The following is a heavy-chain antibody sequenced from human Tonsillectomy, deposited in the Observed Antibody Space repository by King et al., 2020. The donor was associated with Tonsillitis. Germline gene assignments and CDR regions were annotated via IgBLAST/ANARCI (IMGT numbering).Heavy chain of an antibody. V-gene: IGHV1-2*02. D-gene: IGHD2-21*02. CDR2: INPNSGGT. CDR3: ARVSTSSVGVAAIPDYFDY. J-gene: IGHJ4*02. Sequence: VQLVESGAEVKKPGASVRVSCKASGYTFIDYYIHWVRQAPGQGLEWMGWINPNSGGTDYAQKFQGRVTMTRYTSIRTAYMELSRLRSDDTAVYYCARVSTSSVGVAAIPDYFDYWGQGTRVTVSS. CDR1: GYTFIDYY.